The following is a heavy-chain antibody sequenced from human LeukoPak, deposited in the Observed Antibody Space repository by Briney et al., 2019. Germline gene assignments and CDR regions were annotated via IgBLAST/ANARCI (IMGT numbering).Heavy chain of an antibody. Sequence: SETLSLTCSVSGGSISSYWWSWIRQPAGKGLEFIGRIYTTGRTNYNPSLKSRVSMSVDTSKNKFSLELRSVTAADTAVYFCARAGYTISSYRFDYCGQGALVTVSS. CDR2: IYTTGRT. CDR3: ARAGYTISSYRFDY. CDR1: GGSISSYW. V-gene: IGHV4-4*07. D-gene: IGHD3-16*02. J-gene: IGHJ4*02.